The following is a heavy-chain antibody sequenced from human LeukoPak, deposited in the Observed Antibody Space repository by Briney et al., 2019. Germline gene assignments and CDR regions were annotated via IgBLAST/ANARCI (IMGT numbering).Heavy chain of an antibody. V-gene: IGHV4-39*01. CDR1: GGSISSYY. J-gene: IGHJ4*02. CDR2: IYYSGST. Sequence: SETLSLTCTVSGGSISSYYWSWIRQPPGKGLEWIGSIYYSGSTYYNPSLKSRVTISVDTSKNQFSLKLSSVTAADTAVYYCARRIGGSSGYYYRYYFDYWGQGTLVTVSS. D-gene: IGHD3-22*01. CDR3: ARRIGGSSGYYYRYYFDY.